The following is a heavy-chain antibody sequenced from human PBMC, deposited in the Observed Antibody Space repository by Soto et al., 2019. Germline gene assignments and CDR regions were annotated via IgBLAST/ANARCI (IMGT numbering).Heavy chain of an antibody. CDR2: ISARDGNT. V-gene: IGHV1-18*01. Sequence: QVQLVQSGAEVKEPGASVKVSCKASGYRFSRYGFSWVRQAPGQGLEWMGWISARDGNTKCAQNLQGRVTMTTDTSTSTAYMELRRLIFDDTAVYYCVRGGYGDVHDYWGQGTLVTVSS. CDR1: GYRFSRYG. J-gene: IGHJ4*02. CDR3: VRGGYGDVHDY. D-gene: IGHD5-12*01.